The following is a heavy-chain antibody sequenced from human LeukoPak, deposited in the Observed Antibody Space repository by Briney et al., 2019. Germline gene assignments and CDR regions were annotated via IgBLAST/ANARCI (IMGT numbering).Heavy chain of an antibody. J-gene: IGHJ4*02. D-gene: IGHD3-10*01. CDR1: GFTSSSYD. CDR3: AKRGQYYFDY. V-gene: IGHV3-30*18. Sequence: GGSLRLSCAASGFTSSSYDMHWVRQAPGKGLEWVAVISYDGSNEYYADSVQGRFTISRDNSRNTLYLQMNSLRAEDTAVYYCAKRGQYYFDYWGQGTLVTVSS. CDR2: ISYDGSNE.